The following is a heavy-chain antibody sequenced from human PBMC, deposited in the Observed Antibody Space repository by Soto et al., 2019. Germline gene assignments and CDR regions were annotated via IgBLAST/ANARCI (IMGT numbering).Heavy chain of an antibody. D-gene: IGHD4-17*01. Sequence: QVQLVQSGAEVKKPGASVKVSCKASGYSFAAFYMHWVRQAPGQGLEWLGIINPSGSKTSYAPKITGRVTMTRDTTTRTVYMELSSLTADDTAVYYCVTDYGDQPRFDPWGQGTLVTVSS. CDR3: VTDYGDQPRFDP. V-gene: IGHV1-46*01. CDR1: GYSFAAFY. J-gene: IGHJ5*02. CDR2: INPSGSKT.